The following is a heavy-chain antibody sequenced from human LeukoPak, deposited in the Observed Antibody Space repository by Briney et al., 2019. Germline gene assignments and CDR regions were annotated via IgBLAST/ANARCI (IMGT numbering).Heavy chain of an antibody. V-gene: IGHV3-30*03. CDR2: VSSDESIK. CDR3: ARGGKLAPDY. CDR1: GFTFNSCA. D-gene: IGHD6-13*01. Sequence: GGSLRLSCAASGFTFNSCAMHWVRQAPGKGLGWVAVVSSDESIKFYGDSVKGRFTISRDNAKNSLYLQMNSLRDEDTAVYYCARGGKLAPDYWGQGTLVTVSS. J-gene: IGHJ4*02.